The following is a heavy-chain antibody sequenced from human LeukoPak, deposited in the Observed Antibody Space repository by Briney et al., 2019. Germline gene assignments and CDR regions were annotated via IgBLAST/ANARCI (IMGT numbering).Heavy chain of an antibody. J-gene: IGHJ4*02. CDR3: ARDAYSYDPRGYFDY. V-gene: IGHV3-33*01. CDR2: IWYDGSNK. Sequence: GGSLRLSCAASGFTFSSYGMHWVRQAPGKGLEWVAVIWYDGSNKYYADSVKGRFTISRDNAKNSLYLQMNSLRAEDTAVYYCARDAYSYDPRGYFDYWGQGTLVTVSS. CDR1: GFTFSSYG. D-gene: IGHD5-18*01.